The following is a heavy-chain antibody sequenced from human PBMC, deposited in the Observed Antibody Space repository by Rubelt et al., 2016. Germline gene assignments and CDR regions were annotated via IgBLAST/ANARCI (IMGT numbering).Heavy chain of an antibody. CDR2: ISCSGGNT. J-gene: IGHJ4*02. D-gene: IGHD2-15*01. CDR1: GFTFSSNA. CDR3: ATETTPVY. Sequence: EVQLLESGGGLVQPGGSLRLSCTASGFTFSSNAMSWVRQAPGKGPEWVSAISCSGGNTYYADSVKGRFTISRDNSKNTLYLQMNTLRAEDTAVYHCATETTPVYWGQGTLVTVSS. V-gene: IGHV3-23*01.